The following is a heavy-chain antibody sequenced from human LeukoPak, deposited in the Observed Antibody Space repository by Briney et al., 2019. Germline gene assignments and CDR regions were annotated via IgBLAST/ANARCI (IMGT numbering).Heavy chain of an antibody. J-gene: IGHJ4*02. CDR1: GFIVSSNY. V-gene: IGHV3-53*01. Sequence: GGSLRLSCAASGFIVSSNYMSWVRQAPGKGLEWVSVISSGGNTYYADSVKGRFTISRDNSKNTLYLQMNGLRAEDTAVYYCASEVRGYYFDYWGQGTLVTVSS. D-gene: IGHD3-22*01. CDR2: ISSGGNT. CDR3: ASEVRGYYFDY.